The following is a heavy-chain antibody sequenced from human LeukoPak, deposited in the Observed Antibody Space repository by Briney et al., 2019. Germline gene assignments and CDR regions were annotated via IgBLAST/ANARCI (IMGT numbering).Heavy chain of an antibody. D-gene: IGHD3-16*02. J-gene: IGHJ4*02. CDR3: ARMGSYRYLAYFDY. CDR2: INHSGST. CDR1: GGSFSGYY. V-gene: IGHV4-34*01. Sequence: SETLSLTCAVYGGSFSGYYWSWIRQPQGKGLEWIGEINHSGSTNYNPSLKSRVTISVDTSKNQFSLKLSSVTAADTAVYYCARMGSYRYLAYFDYWGQGTLVTVSS.